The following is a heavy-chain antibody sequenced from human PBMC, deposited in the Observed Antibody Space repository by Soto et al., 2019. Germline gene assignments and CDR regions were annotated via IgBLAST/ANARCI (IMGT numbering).Heavy chain of an antibody. D-gene: IGHD6-19*01. J-gene: IGHJ4*02. V-gene: IGHV1-3*01. CDR2: INAGNGNT. CDR3: ARDDGTGYSSGWGPVGY. CDR1: GYTFTSYA. Sequence: QVQLVQSGAEVKKPGASVKVSCKASGYTFTSYAMHWVRQAPGQRLEWMGWINAGNGNTKYSQKFQGRVTITRDTSASTAYMELSSLRSEDTAVYYCARDDGTGYSSGWGPVGYWGQGTLVTVSS.